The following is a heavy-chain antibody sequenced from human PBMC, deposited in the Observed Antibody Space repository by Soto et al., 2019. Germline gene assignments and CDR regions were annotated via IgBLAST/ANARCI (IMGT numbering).Heavy chain of an antibody. D-gene: IGHD6-13*01. CDR2: INHSGST. CDR1: GGSFSGYY. Sequence: QVQLQQWGAGLLKPSETLSLTCAVYGGSFSGYYWSWIRQPPGKGLEWIGEINHSGSTNCNPSLKSRVTISVDTSKNQFSLKMTSVTAADTAVYYCARRWQQVAPRLDVWGKGTTVTVSS. CDR3: ARRWQQVAPRLDV. V-gene: IGHV4-34*01. J-gene: IGHJ6*04.